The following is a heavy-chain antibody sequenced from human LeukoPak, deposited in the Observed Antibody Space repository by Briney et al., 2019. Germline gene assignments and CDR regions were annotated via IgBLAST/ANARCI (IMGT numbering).Heavy chain of an antibody. CDR2: IYYSGST. CDR1: GGSISSGGYS. J-gene: IGHJ4*02. V-gene: IGHV4-31*03. Sequence: PSETLSLTCTVSGGSISSGGYSWSWIRQHPGKGLEWIGYIYYSGSTYYNPSLKSRVTISVDTSKNQFSLKLSSVTAADTAVYYCARARGFPRHYYGSGSKEVYFDYWGQGTLVTVSS. CDR3: ARARGFPRHYYGSGSKEVYFDY. D-gene: IGHD3-10*01.